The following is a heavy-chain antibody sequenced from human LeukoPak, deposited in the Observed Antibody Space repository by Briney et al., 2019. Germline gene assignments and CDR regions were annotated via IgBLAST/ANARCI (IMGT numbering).Heavy chain of an antibody. V-gene: IGHV3-74*01. CDR1: GFTLSKYW. J-gene: IGHJ4*02. CDR2: ITGDGSDI. CDR3: ARDPTTVDTAMVY. D-gene: IGHD5-18*01. Sequence: PGGSLRLSCEASGFTLSKYWMHWVRQAPGKGLVWVSRITGDGSDIAYADSVKGRFTVSRDNAKNSLYLQMNSLRAEDTAVYYCARDPTTVDTAMVYWGQGTLVTVSS.